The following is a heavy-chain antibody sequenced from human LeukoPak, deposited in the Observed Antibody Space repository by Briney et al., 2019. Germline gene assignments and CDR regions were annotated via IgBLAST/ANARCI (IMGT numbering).Heavy chain of an antibody. V-gene: IGHV4-59*01. D-gene: IGHD1-1*01. CDR1: GGSISSYY. J-gene: IGHJ4*02. Sequence: SETLSLTCIVSGGSISSYYWSWIRQPPGKGLEWIGYIYYSGSTNYNPSLKSRVTISVDTSKNQFSLKLSSVTAADTAVYYCARIGNYYFDYWGQGTLATVSS. CDR3: ARIGNYYFDY. CDR2: IYYSGST.